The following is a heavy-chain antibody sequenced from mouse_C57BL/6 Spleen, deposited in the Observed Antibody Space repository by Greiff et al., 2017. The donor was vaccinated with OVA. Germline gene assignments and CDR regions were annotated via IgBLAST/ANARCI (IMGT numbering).Heavy chain of an antibody. J-gene: IGHJ1*03. D-gene: IGHD1-1*01. CDR2: ILPGSGST. V-gene: IGHV1-9*01. Sequence: VQLQQSGAELMKPGASVKLSCKATGYTFTGYWIEWVKQRPGHGLEWIGEILPGSGSTNYNEKFKGKATFTADTSSNTAYMQLSSLTTEDSAIYYCARRDFYYGSSYGYWYFDVWGTGTTVTVSS. CDR3: ARRDFYYGSSYGYWYFDV. CDR1: GYTFTGYW.